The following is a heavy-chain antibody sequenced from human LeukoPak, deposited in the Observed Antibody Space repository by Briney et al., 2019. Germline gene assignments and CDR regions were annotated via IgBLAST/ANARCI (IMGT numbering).Heavy chain of an antibody. D-gene: IGHD2-2*01. CDR1: GYTFTSYG. Sequence: ASVKVSCKASGYTFTSYGISWVRQPPGQELEWMGWISAYNGNTNYAQKLQGRVTMTTDTSTSTAYMELRSLRSDDTAVYYCARVASTSLQTYYGMDVWGQGTTVTVSS. J-gene: IGHJ6*02. V-gene: IGHV1-18*01. CDR2: ISAYNGNT. CDR3: ARVASTSLQTYYGMDV.